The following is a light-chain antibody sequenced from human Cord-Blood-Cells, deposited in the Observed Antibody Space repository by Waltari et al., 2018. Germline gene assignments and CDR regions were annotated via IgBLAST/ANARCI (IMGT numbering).Light chain of an antibody. V-gene: IGKV1-39*01. CDR3: QQSYSTPLYT. Sequence: DIQLTQSTSSPSASVGDRVSITCRASQSISSYLNWYQQKPGKAPKLLIYAASSLQSGVPSRFSGSGSGTDFTLTISSLQPEDFATYYCQQSYSTPLYTFGQGTKLEIK. J-gene: IGKJ2*01. CDR1: QSISSY. CDR2: AAS.